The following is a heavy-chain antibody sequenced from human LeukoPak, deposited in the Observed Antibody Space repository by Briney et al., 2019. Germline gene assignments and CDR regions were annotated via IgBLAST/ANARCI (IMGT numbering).Heavy chain of an antibody. V-gene: IGHV3-30*04. D-gene: IGHD1-26*01. CDR1: GFTFSGQA. Sequence: GGSLRLSCAASGFTFSGQAMQWVRQAPGKGLEWLAVIAFDGGSKYYADFVKGRFTISRDNSKNTLYLQMNSLRAEDTAVYYCAREGGYSGSSPDYWGRGTLVTVSS. J-gene: IGHJ4*02. CDR2: IAFDGGSK. CDR3: AREGGYSGSSPDY.